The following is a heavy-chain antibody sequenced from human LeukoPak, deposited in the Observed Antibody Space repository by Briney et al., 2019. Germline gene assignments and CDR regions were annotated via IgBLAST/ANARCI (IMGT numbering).Heavy chain of an antibody. D-gene: IGHD2-8*01. Sequence: GGSLRLSCAASGFTVSSTYMSWVRQTPGKGLEWVSIIYSAGSTYYADSVKGRFTISRDNSKDTLYLQMNSLRAEDTAVYYCAKGHCTNGICWLDWGQGTLVTVSS. V-gene: IGHV3-53*01. CDR1: GFTVSSTY. CDR2: IYSAGST. CDR3: AKGHCTNGICWLD. J-gene: IGHJ4*02.